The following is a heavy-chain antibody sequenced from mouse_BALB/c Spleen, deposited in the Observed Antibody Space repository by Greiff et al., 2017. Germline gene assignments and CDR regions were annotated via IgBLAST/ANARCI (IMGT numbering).Heavy chain of an antibody. V-gene: IGHV1S81*02. CDR1: GYTFTSYY. D-gene: IGHD2-1*01. J-gene: IGHJ3*01. CDR2: INPSNGGT. CDR3: TRVGYGNYVFAY. Sequence: VKLVESGAELVKPGASVKLSCKASGYTFTSYYMYWVKQRPGQGLEWIGEINPSNGGTNFNEKFKSKATLTVDKSSSTAYMQLSSLTSEDSAVYYCTRVGYGNYVFAYWGQGTLVTVSA.